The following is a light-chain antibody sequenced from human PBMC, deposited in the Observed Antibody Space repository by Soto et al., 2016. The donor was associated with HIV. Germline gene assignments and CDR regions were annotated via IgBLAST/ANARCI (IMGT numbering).Light chain of an antibody. V-gene: IGLV3-19*01. J-gene: IGLJ1*01. CDR3: NSRDSSGNHYV. CDR2: GKN. CDR1: SLRRYY. Sequence: SSELTQDPAVSVALGQTVRITCQGDSLRRYYASWYQQKPGQAPVLVIYGKNNRPSGIPDRFSGSNSGNTASLTITGAQAEDEADYYCNSRDSSGNHYVFGTGTQITVL.